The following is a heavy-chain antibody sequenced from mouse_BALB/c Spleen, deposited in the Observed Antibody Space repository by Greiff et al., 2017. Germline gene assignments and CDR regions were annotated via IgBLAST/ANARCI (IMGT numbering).Heavy chain of an antibody. J-gene: IGHJ4*01. CDR1: GYTFTNYW. CDR3: ARKAFTTASYYAMDY. CDR2: IYPGGGYT. D-gene: IGHD1-2*01. Sequence: QVQLQQSGAELVRPGTSVKISCKASGYTFTNYWLGWVKQRPGHGLEWIGDIYPGGGYTNYNEKFKGKATLTADTSSSTAYMQLSSLTSEDSAVYFCARKAFTTASYYAMDYWGQGTSVTVSS. V-gene: IGHV1-63*02.